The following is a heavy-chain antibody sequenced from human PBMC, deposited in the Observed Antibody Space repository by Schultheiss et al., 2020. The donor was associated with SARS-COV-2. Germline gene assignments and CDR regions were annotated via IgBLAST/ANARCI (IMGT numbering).Heavy chain of an antibody. Sequence: GGSLRLSCAASGFTFSSYAMSWVRQAPGKGLEWVSSISSSSSYIYYADSVKGRFTISRDNAKNSLYLQMNSLRAEDTAVYYCAKNLGSSWGFYYFDYWGQGTLVTVSS. CDR3: AKNLGSSWGFYYFDY. J-gene: IGHJ4*02. CDR2: ISSSSSYI. D-gene: IGHD6-13*01. V-gene: IGHV3-21*04. CDR1: GFTFSSYA.